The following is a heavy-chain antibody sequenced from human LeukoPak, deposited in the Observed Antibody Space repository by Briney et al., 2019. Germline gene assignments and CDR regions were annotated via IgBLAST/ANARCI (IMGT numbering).Heavy chain of an antibody. CDR3: ARIGPSGSGSYFFLDP. CDR1: GFTFSTYW. J-gene: IGHJ5*02. Sequence: PGGSLRLSCAASGFTFSTYWMHWVRQAPGMGLVWVSRIDSDGSGASYADSVKGRFTISRDNAKNTLYLQMNSLRAEDTAVYYCARIGPSGSGSYFFLDPWGQGTLVTVSP. CDR2: IDSDGSGA. D-gene: IGHD3-10*01. V-gene: IGHV3-74*01.